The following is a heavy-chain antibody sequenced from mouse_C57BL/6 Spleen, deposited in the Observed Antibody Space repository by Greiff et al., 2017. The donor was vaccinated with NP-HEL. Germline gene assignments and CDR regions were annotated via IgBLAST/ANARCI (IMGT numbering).Heavy chain of an antibody. V-gene: IGHV1-42*01. Sequence: VQLQQSGPELVKPGASVKISCKASGYSFTGYYMNWVKQSPEKSLEWIGEINPSTGGTTYIQKFKAKATLTVDKSSSTAYMQLKSLTSEDSAVYYCARSKDDYRYAMDYWGQGTSVTVSS. D-gene: IGHD2-4*01. CDR2: INPSTGGT. CDR3: ARSKDDYRYAMDY. J-gene: IGHJ4*01. CDR1: GYSFTGYY.